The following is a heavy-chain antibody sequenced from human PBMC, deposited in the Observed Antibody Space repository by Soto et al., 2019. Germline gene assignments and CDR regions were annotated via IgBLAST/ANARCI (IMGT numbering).Heavy chain of an antibody. Sequence: GGSLRLSCAASGFPFSDYYMSWIRQAPGKGLEWVSHITNSGSTKYYADSVKGRFTISRDNAKNSLFLQMNSLRAEDTAVYYCARTLAARFDYWGQGTPVTVPQ. CDR1: GFPFSDYY. V-gene: IGHV3-11*01. D-gene: IGHD6-6*01. CDR2: ITNSGSTK. CDR3: ARTLAARFDY. J-gene: IGHJ4*02.